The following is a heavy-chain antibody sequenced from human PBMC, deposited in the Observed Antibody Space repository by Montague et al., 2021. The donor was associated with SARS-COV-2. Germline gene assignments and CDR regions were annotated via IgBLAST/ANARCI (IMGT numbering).Heavy chain of an antibody. CDR3: ARAQNTCFIANCVNYFEV. D-gene: IGHD1-1*01. CDR2: VHYTGST. J-gene: IGHJ4*02. Sequence: SETLSLTCEVSGGSISSHYWSWIRQSPGKGLEWIGYVHYTGSTKYNPSLKTRVTLSLDTPKNRFSLKLSSVTAADTAVYYCARAQNTCFIANCVNYFEVWGLGALVIVSS. V-gene: IGHV4-59*11. CDR1: GGSISSHY.